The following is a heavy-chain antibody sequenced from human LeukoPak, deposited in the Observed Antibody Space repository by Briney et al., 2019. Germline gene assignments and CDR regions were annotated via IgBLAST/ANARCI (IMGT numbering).Heavy chain of an antibody. V-gene: IGHV3-66*01. CDR1: GFTVSSNY. Sequence: PGGSLRLSCAASGFTVSSNYMSWVRQAPGKGLEWVSVIYSGGSTYYADSVKGRFNISRDNSKNTLYLQMNSLRAEDTAVYYCAREGTAAGPTEGAFDIWGQGTMVTVSS. CDR3: AREGTAAGPTEGAFDI. CDR2: IYSGGST. D-gene: IGHD6-13*01. J-gene: IGHJ3*02.